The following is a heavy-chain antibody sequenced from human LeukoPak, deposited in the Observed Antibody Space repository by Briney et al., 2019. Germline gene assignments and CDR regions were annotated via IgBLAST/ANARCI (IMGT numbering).Heavy chain of an antibody. Sequence: GASVKVSCKASGYTFTSYDINWVRQATGQGLEWMGWMYPNSGNTGYAQKFQGRVTKTRNTSIRTAYMELSSLRSEDTAVYYCARGQGGSYSDDAFDIWGQGTMVTVSS. D-gene: IGHD1-26*01. CDR2: MYPNSGNT. CDR1: GYTFTSYD. CDR3: ARGQGGSYSDDAFDI. V-gene: IGHV1-8*01. J-gene: IGHJ3*02.